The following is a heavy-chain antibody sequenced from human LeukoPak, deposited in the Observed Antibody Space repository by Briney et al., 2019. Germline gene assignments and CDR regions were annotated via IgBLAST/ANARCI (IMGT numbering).Heavy chain of an antibody. J-gene: IGHJ4*02. CDR1: GYTFTGYY. V-gene: IGHV1-2*02. D-gene: IGHD6-13*01. CDR2: INPNSGGI. CDR3: AGEGIADSGASRFDY. Sequence: ASAKVSCKASGYTFTGYYMHWVRQAPGQGLEWRGWINPNSGGINYAQKFQGRVIMTREKYISTAYMELSRLRSDDTAVYYCAGEGIADSGASRFDYWGQGTLVTVSS.